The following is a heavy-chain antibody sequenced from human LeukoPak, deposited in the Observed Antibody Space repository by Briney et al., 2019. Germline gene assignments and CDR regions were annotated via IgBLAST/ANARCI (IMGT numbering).Heavy chain of an antibody. CDR2: IWYDGSNK. V-gene: IGHV3-33*01. D-gene: IGHD3-10*01. J-gene: IGHJ4*02. Sequence: GGSLRLSCAASGFTFSSYGMHWVRQAPGKGLEWVAVIWYDGSNKYYADSVKGRFTISRDNSKNTPYLQMNSLRAEDTAVYYCARDSGSYSIDYWGQGTLVTVSS. CDR3: ARDSGSYSIDY. CDR1: GFTFSSYG.